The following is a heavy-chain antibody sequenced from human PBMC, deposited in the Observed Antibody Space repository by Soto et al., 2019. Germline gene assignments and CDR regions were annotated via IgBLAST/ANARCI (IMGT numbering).Heavy chain of an antibody. CDR3: ARDYRDSSGWYVFWFDP. D-gene: IGHD6-19*01. Sequence: GASVKVSCKASGYTFSSYYIHWVRQAPGQGLEWIGIINPNGGSTNYAQNFKGRLTVTRDTSTATAYMDLSSLTSDDTAVYYCARDYRDSSGWYVFWFDPWGQGTLVTVSS. J-gene: IGHJ5*02. V-gene: IGHV1-46*01. CDR1: GYTFSSYY. CDR2: INPNGGST.